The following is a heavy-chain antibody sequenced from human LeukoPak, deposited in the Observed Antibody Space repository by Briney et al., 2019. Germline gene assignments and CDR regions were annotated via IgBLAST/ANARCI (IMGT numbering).Heavy chain of an antibody. CDR3: ARGPAGTFFRYFDY. J-gene: IGHJ4*02. Sequence: GGSLRLSCAASGFTFSSYWMSWVRQAPGKGLEWVANIKQDGSEKYYVDSVKGRFTISRDNAKNSLYLQMNSLRAEDTAVYYCARGPAGTFFRYFDYWGQGTMVTVSS. CDR1: GFTFSSYW. D-gene: IGHD6-13*01. V-gene: IGHV3-7*01. CDR2: IKQDGSEK.